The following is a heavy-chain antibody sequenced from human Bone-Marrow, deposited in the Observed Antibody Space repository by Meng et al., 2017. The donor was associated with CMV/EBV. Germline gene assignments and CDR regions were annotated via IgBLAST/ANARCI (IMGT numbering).Heavy chain of an antibody. D-gene: IGHD2-2*01. V-gene: IGHV1-2*02. CDR2: IIPIFGTA. J-gene: IGHJ5*02. CDR3: ARFGLYCSSTSCYDENWFDP. Sequence: ASVKVSCKASGYTFTGYYMHWVRQAPGQGLEWMGWIIPIFGTANYAQKFQGRVTMTRNTSISTAYMELSSLRSEDTAVYYCARFGLYCSSTSCYDENWFDPWGQGTLVTVSS. CDR1: GYTFTGYY.